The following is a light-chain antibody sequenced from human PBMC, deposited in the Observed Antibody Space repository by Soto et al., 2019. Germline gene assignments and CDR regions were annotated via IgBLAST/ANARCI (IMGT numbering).Light chain of an antibody. V-gene: IGKV1D-16*01. J-gene: IGKJ4*01. CDR2: DAS. CDR3: QQYKSYPLT. Sequence: DIQMTQSPSSLSASVGDRVTISCRASQAMSNWLAWYQQRPGKAPKSLIYDASSLESGVPSRFSGSGSGTHITLNISSRQPEDFATYYCQQYKSYPLTFGGGTKVEIK. CDR1: QAMSNW.